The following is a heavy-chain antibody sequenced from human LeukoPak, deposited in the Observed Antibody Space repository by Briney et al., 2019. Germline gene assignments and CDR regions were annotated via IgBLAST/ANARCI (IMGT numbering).Heavy chain of an antibody. D-gene: IGHD3-10*01. J-gene: IGHJ4*02. Sequence: GGSLRLSCAASGFTFSSYEMNWVRQAPGKGLEWVSYISSSGSTIYYADSVKGRFTISRDTTQNSLYLQMNSLRAEDTAVYYCARERTPKHYYGSGSYDRYFDYWGQGTLVTVSS. V-gene: IGHV3-48*03. CDR2: ISSSGSTI. CDR1: GFTFSSYE. CDR3: ARERTPKHYYGSGSYDRYFDY.